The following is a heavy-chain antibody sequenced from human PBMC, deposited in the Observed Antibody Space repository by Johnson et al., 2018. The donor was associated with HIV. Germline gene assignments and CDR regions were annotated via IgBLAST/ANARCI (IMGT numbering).Heavy chain of an antibody. Sequence: EQLVESGGGLVKPGESLRLSCVASGFTFSQAWMSWVRQAPGKGLEWVARIKRETDLGTRDYAASVKGRFSISRDDSKNTLDLQMSNLKTDDTAVYYCTRGVNSEGGSIWGQGTMVTVSS. CDR3: TRGVNSEGGSI. D-gene: IGHD3-16*01. J-gene: IGHJ3*02. CDR1: GFTFSQAW. CDR2: IKRETDLGTR. V-gene: IGHV3-15*01.